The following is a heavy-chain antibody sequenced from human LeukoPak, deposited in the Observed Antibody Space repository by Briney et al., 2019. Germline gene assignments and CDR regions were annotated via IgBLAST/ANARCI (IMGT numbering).Heavy chain of an antibody. Sequence: GGSLRLSCAASGFTFSSYEMNWVRQAPGKGLEWVSYISSSGSTIYYADSVKGRFNISRDNAKNSLYLQMNSLRAEDTAVYYCARGAFMVRGVIYSYYMDVWGKGTTVTISS. D-gene: IGHD3-10*01. CDR2: ISSSGSTI. CDR1: GFTFSSYE. CDR3: ARGAFMVRGVIYSYYMDV. J-gene: IGHJ6*03. V-gene: IGHV3-48*03.